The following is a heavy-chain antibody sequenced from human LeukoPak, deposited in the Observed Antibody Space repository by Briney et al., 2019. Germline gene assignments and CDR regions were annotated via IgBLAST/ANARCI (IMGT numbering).Heavy chain of an antibody. CDR1: GFTFTNYA. D-gene: IGHD6-13*01. Sequence: GGPLRLFCSASGFTFTNYALHWVRQAPGMGLESVSSISANGGDTYYADSVRGRISIYRDNSKNTMYLQMSSLRTNDTAVYYCVRAAGYRSSDAFDVWGQGTRVTVAS. J-gene: IGHJ3*01. V-gene: IGHV3-64D*06. CDR3: VRAAGYRSSDAFDV. CDR2: ISANGGDT.